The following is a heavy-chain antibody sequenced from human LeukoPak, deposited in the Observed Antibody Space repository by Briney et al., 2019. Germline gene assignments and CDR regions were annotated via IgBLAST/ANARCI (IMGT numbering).Heavy chain of an antibody. CDR3: ARNRGWLQFDY. J-gene: IGHJ4*02. Sequence: PGWSLRLSCAASGFTVSDNYMTWVRQAPGKGLEWVSSIYSAGATHYAESVKGRFTISRDNAKTSLYLQMDSLRAEDTAVYYCARNRGWLQFDYWGQGTLVIVSS. CDR2: IYSAGAT. CDR1: GFTVSDNY. V-gene: IGHV3-53*01. D-gene: IGHD5-12*01.